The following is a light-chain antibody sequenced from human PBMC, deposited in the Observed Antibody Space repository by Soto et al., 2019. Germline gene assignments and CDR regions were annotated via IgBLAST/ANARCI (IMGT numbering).Light chain of an antibody. Sequence: QSALTQPASVSGSPGQSIAISCTGTSSDVGGYDFVSWYQQYANKAPKLIIYEVIHRPSGVSNRFSGSKSGNTASLTISGLQAEDEADYYCSSHTSASTRVFGTGTQLTVL. J-gene: IGLJ1*01. V-gene: IGLV2-14*01. CDR1: SSDVGGYDF. CDR3: SSHTSASTRV. CDR2: EVI.